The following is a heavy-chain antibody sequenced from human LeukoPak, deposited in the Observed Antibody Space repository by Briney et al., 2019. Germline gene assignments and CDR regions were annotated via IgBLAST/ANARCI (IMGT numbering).Heavy chain of an antibody. D-gene: IGHD6-13*01. CDR1: GFTFSTYN. J-gene: IGHJ5*02. CDR2: ISSSSSTI. V-gene: IGHV3-48*01. CDR3: ARGLGSSSWYDWFDP. Sequence: GGSLRLSCAASGFTFSTYNMNWVRQAPGKGLEWVSYISSSSSTIYYADSVKGRFTISRDNAKTSLYLQTNSLRAEDTAVYYCARGLGSSSWYDWFDPWGQGTLVTVSS.